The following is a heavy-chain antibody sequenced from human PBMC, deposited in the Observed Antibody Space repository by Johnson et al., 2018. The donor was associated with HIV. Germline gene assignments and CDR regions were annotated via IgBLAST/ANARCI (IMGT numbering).Heavy chain of an antibody. CDR2: IKSKNDGWTT. CDR1: GSTFRNAW. CDR3: NTHKEYQQFWGSSCWYESGAVDI. D-gene: IGHD6-19*01. J-gene: IGHJ3*02. V-gene: IGHV3-15*01. Sequence: VQLVESGGGLVKPGGSLRLSCAASGSTFRNAWMSWVRQAPGKGLEWVGRIKSKNDGWTTDYAAPVKGRFTISRDDSKNTLYLQMTSLKTEDTAVYYCNTHKEYQQFWGSSCWYESGAVDIWGQGTMVTVSS.